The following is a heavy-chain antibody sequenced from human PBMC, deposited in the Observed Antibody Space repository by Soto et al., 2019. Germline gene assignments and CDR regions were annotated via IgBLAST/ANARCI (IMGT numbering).Heavy chain of an antibody. V-gene: IGHV3-30*03. CDR1: GFTISGHG. D-gene: IGHD3-16*01. CDR3: ARWGGRASTAYDGTLAPYDD. CDR2: ISYDGSDK. Sequence: QVQLVESGGGVVQPGRSLRLSCTASGFTISGHGMHWVRQAPGKGLEWLAVISYDGSDKFYGDSVKDRFTISRDKSKNTLHLQVTILREEDRAVYSCARWGGRASTAYDGTLAPYDDWGQGTLVTVSS. J-gene: IGHJ4*02.